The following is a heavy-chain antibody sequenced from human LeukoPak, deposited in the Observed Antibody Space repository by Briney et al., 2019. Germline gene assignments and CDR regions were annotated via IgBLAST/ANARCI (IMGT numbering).Heavy chain of an antibody. CDR1: GFTFSSYA. CDR2: ISGSGGST. V-gene: IGHV3-23*01. CDR3: AKDHRDFWSGPAEYFQH. Sequence: GGSLRLSCAASGFTFSSYAMSWVRQAPGKGLEWVSAISGSGGSTYYADSVKGRFTISRDNSKNTLYLQMNSLRAEDTAVYYCAKDHRDFWSGPAEYFQHWGQGTLVTVSS. D-gene: IGHD3-3*01. J-gene: IGHJ1*01.